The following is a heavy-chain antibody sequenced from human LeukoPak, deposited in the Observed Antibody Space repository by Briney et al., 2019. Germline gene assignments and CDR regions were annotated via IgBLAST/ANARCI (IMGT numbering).Heavy chain of an antibody. CDR3: ARARTVTGRFHP. Sequence: SSETLSLTCTVSGGSISSYYWSWIRQPAGKGLEWIGRIYTSGSTNYNPSLKSRVTMSVDTSTNQFSLKLSSVAAADTAVYYCARARTVTGRFHPWGQGPLVTVSS. D-gene: IGHD4-17*01. J-gene: IGHJ5*02. CDR2: IYTSGST. CDR1: GGSISSYY. V-gene: IGHV4-4*07.